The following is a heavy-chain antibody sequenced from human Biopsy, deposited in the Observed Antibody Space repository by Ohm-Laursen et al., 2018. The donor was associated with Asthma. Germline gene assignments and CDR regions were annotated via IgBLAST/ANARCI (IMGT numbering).Heavy chain of an antibody. CDR1: GGSMSSSSYY. J-gene: IGHJ4*02. CDR3: ARHWDWGSFFDY. CDR2: ISYTGSA. Sequence: SETLSLTCTVSGGSMSSSSYYWGWIRQPPGKGLEWMGSISYTGSAYHNPSLKSRVTISADTPKNHFSRKLSSVTAADTAVYYCARHWDWGSFFDYWGQGTPVTVSS. V-gene: IGHV4-39*01. D-gene: IGHD7-27*01.